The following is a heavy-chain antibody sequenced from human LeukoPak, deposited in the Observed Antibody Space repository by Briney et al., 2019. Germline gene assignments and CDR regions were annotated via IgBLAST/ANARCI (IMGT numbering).Heavy chain of an antibody. D-gene: IGHD2-15*01. V-gene: IGHV3-7*01. CDR1: GFTFSSYW. J-gene: IGHJ3*02. CDR3: ARPVVAATTPDTFDI. CDR2: IKQDGSEK. Sequence: QAGGSLRLSCAASGFTFSSYWMSWVRQAPGKGLEWVANIKQDGSEKYYVDSVKGRFTMSRDNAKNSLYLQMNSLRAEDTAVYYCARPVVAATTPDTFDIWGQGTMVTVSS.